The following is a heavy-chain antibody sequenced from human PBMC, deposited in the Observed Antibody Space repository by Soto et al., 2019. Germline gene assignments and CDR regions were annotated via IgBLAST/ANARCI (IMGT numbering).Heavy chain of an antibody. D-gene: IGHD3-22*01. Sequence: SVKVSCKPSGVSFDSFTFSWVRQAPGQGLEWMGGFVPMFGSASVAQRFQGRVRITADASTGIGYMELSDLRSDDSAIYYCAREDDTTGHYSWFDPWGPGTLVTVS. V-gene: IGHV1-69*13. CDR3: AREDDTTGHYSWFDP. J-gene: IGHJ5*02. CDR1: GVSFDSFT. CDR2: FVPMFGSA.